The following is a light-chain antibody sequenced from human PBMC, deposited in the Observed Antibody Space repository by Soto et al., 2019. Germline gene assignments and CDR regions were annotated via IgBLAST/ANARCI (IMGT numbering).Light chain of an antibody. Sequence: QSALTQPASVSGCPGQSITISCTGTSSDIGDYNYVSWYQQHPGKAPKLMIYEVSNRPSGVSNRFSGSKSGNTASLTISGLQAQDEADYYCSSYTSSSTLWVFGGGTKLTVL. V-gene: IGLV2-14*01. CDR1: SSDIGDYNY. CDR3: SSYTSSSTLWV. CDR2: EVS. J-gene: IGLJ3*02.